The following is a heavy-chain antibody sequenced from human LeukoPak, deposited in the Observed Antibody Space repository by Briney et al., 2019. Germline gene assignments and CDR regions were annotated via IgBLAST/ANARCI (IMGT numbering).Heavy chain of an antibody. J-gene: IGHJ6*03. V-gene: IGHV3-73*01. CDR1: GFTFSGSA. CDR2: IRSKANSYAT. Sequence: HPGGSLKLSCAASGFTFSGSAMHWVRQASGKGLEWVGRIRSKANSYATAYAASVKGRFTISRDDSKNTAYLQMNSLKTEDTAVYYCTRGHDFWSGYPDYYYYYMDVWGKGTTVTVSS. D-gene: IGHD3-3*01. CDR3: TRGHDFWSGYPDYYYYYMDV.